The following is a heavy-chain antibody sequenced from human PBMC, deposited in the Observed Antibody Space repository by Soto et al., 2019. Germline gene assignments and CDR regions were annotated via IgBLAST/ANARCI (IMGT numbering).Heavy chain of an antibody. J-gene: IGHJ4*02. V-gene: IGHV2-5*01. D-gene: IGHD5-12*01. Sequence: DSPSLKSRLTITKDTSKNQVVLTMTNMDPVDTATYYCAHRKMATAQIEFDYWGQGTLVTVSS. CDR3: AHRKMATAQIEFDY.